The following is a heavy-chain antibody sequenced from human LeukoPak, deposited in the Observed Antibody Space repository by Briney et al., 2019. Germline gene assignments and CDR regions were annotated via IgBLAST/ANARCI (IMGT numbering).Heavy chain of an antibody. J-gene: IGHJ4*02. CDR1: GFTFTNAG. CDR3: ASEDVDTGDF. CDR2: ISHDGTNK. V-gene: IGHV3-30*01. D-gene: IGHD5-18*01. Sequence: GRSLRLSCAASGFTFTNAGIHWVRLAAGKGLEWVSFISHDGTNKYYPDSVDGRFIVSRLNSQNTVYLQMNDLRPEDTATYYCASEDVDTGDFWGQGTLVTVSS.